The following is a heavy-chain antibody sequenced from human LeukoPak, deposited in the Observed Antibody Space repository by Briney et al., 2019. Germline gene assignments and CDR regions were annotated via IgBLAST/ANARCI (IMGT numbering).Heavy chain of an antibody. Sequence: GGSLRLSCAASGFTFSSYSMNWVRQAPGKGLEWVSSISSSSSYIYCADSVKGRFTISRDNAKNSLYLQMNSLRAEDTAVYYCARDDYYDSSGYYSPSAFDIWGQGTMVTVSS. V-gene: IGHV3-21*01. D-gene: IGHD3-22*01. CDR3: ARDDYYDSSGYYSPSAFDI. CDR2: ISSSSSYI. J-gene: IGHJ3*02. CDR1: GFTFSSYS.